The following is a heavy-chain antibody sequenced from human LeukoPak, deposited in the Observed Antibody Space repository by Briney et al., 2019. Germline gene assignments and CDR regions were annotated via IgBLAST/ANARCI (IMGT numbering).Heavy chain of an antibody. Sequence: SETLSLTCAVYGGSFSGYYWSWIRQPPGKGLEWIGVINHSGSTNYNPSLKSRVTISVDTSKNQFSLKLSSVTAADTAVYYCARGRSTGRIAAAERFRWFDPWGQGTLVTVSS. J-gene: IGHJ5*02. D-gene: IGHD6-13*01. V-gene: IGHV4-34*01. CDR1: GGSFSGYY. CDR3: ARGRSTGRIAAAERFRWFDP. CDR2: INHSGST.